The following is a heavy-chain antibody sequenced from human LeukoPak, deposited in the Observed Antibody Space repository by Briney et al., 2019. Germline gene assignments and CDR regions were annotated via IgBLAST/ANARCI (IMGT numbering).Heavy chain of an antibody. CDR3: AREVCSGGSCYSAGNWFDP. V-gene: IGHV1-46*01. D-gene: IGHD2-15*01. CDR2: INPSGGST. CDR1: GYTFTSHY. Sequence: ASVKVSCKASGYTFTSHYMHWVRQAPGQGLEWMGIINPSGGSTSYAQKFQGRVTMTRDMSTSTVYMELSSLRSEDTAVYYCAREVCSGGSCYSAGNWFDPWGQGTLVTVSS. J-gene: IGHJ5*02.